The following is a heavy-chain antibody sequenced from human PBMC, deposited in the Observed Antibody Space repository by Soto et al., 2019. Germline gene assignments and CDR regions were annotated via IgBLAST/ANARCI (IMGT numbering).Heavy chain of an antibody. J-gene: IGHJ4*02. V-gene: IGHV3-73*01. CDR3: TVVGATTDGFHY. CDR1: GFSFGVSA. CDR2: IRSKPQNYAA. D-gene: IGHD1-26*01. Sequence: GGSLRLSCAASGFSFGVSAMHWVRQASGKGLEWVGRIRSKPQNYAAAYAASVEGRFTISRDDSKNTSYLQMNNLKPDDTAVYFCTVVGATTDGFHYWGQGTLVTVSS.